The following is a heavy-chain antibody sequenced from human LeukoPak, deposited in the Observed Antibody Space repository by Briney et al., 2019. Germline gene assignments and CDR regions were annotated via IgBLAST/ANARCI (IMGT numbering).Heavy chain of an antibody. CDR1: GFTFSSFG. J-gene: IGHJ6*02. V-gene: IGHV3-30*19. CDR2: ITYEGSNK. CDR3: AKDSASRVDV. Sequence: GGSLRLSCAASGFTFSSFGMHWVRQAPGKGLEWVAVITYEGSNKYYTDSVKGRFIISRDNSKNTLYLQMNNLRGEGTAVYYCAKDSASRVDVWGQGTTVTVSS. D-gene: IGHD3-10*01.